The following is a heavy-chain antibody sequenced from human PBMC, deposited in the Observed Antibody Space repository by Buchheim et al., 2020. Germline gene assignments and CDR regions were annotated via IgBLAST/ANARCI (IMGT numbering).Heavy chain of an antibody. CDR1: GFTFSSYG. CDR3: ARGGRTMIGGLTGPIDY. J-gene: IGHJ4*02. V-gene: IGHV3-33*01. D-gene: IGHD3-22*01. Sequence: QVQLVESGGGVVQPGRSLRLSCAASGFTFSSYGMHWVRQAPGKGLEWVAVIWYDGSNKYYADSVKGRFTISRDNSKNTLYLQMNSLRAEDTAVDYCARGGRTMIGGLTGPIDYWGQGTL. CDR2: IWYDGSNK.